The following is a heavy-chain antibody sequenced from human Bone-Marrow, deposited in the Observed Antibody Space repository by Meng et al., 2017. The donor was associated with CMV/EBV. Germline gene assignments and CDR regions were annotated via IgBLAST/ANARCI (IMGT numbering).Heavy chain of an antibody. D-gene: IGHD4-17*01. CDR2: IRYDGSNN. Sequence: GESLKIACAASGFTCSSYGMHWVRQAPGKGLEWVAFIRYDGSNNYYVDSVKGRFTISRDSSKNTLYLQMNSLRAEDTAVYYCAKSYGDYVDYFDYWGQGTRVTVSS. CDR3: AKSYGDYVDYFDY. J-gene: IGHJ4*02. V-gene: IGHV3-30*02. CDR1: GFTCSSYG.